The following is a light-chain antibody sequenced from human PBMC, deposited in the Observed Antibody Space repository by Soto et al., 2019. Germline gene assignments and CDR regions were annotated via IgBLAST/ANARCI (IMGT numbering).Light chain of an antibody. Sequence: QSVLTQPPSVSGAPGQRVTISCTGSSSNIGAGYDVHWYQQLPGTAPKLLIYGNSNRPSGVPDRFSRSKSGTSASLAITGLQAEDEADYYCQSYDSSLSGFDVFGTGTKLTVL. CDR2: GNS. CDR1: SSNIGAGYD. V-gene: IGLV1-40*01. CDR3: QSYDSSLSGFDV. J-gene: IGLJ1*01.